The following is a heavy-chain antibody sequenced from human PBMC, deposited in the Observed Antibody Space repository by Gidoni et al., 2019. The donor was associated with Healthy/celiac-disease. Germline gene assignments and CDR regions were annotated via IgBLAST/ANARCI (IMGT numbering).Heavy chain of an antibody. Sequence: QLQLQESGSGLVKPSQTLSLTSPVSGGSISSGGYSWSWIRQPPGKGLEWIGYIYHSGSTYYNPSLKSRVTISVDRSKNQFSLKLSSVTAADTAVYYCARTPAVAGGIWFDPWGQGTLVTVSS. CDR1: GGSISSGGYS. J-gene: IGHJ5*02. CDR2: IYHSGST. D-gene: IGHD6-19*01. V-gene: IGHV4-30-2*01. CDR3: ARTPAVAGGIWFDP.